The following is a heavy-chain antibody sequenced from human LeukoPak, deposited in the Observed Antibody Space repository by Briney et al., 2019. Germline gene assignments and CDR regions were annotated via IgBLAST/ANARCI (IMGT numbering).Heavy chain of an antibody. V-gene: IGHV4-34*01. Sequence: SETLSLTCAVYGGSFNAYYWSWIRQPPGKGLEWIGEINHSGSTNYNPSLKSRVTISVDTSKNQFSLKLSSVTAADTAVYYCARGGPGMAYWGQGTLVTVSS. CDR2: INHSGST. D-gene: IGHD6-13*01. CDR1: GGSFNAYY. CDR3: ARGGPGMAY. J-gene: IGHJ4*02.